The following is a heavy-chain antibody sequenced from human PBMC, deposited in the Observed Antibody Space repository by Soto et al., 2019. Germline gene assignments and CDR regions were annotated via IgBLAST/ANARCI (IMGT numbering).Heavy chain of an antibody. J-gene: IGHJ6*02. CDR2: IYYSGST. CDR1: GGSISSYY. Sequence: QVQLQESGPGLVKPSETLSLTCTVSGGSISSYYWSWIRQPPGKGLEWIGYIYYSGSTNYNPSLKSRVTISVDTSKNQFSLKLSSVTAADTAVYYCARGLSSGWYDYYGMDVWGQGTTVTVSS. D-gene: IGHD6-19*01. CDR3: ARGLSSGWYDYYGMDV. V-gene: IGHV4-59*01.